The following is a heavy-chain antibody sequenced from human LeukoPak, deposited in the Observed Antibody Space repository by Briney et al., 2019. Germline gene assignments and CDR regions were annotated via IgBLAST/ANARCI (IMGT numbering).Heavy chain of an antibody. CDR3: ARGFPGNPLASGSYYNSYYY. V-gene: IGHV1-69*06. Sequence: SVKVSCKASGGTFSSYAISWVRQAPGQGLEWMGGIIPIFGTANYAQKFQGRVTITADKSTSTAYMELSSLGSEDTAVYYCARGFPGNPLASGSYYNSYYYWGQGTLVTVSS. D-gene: IGHD3-10*01. CDR2: IIPIFGTA. CDR1: GGTFSSYA. J-gene: IGHJ4*02.